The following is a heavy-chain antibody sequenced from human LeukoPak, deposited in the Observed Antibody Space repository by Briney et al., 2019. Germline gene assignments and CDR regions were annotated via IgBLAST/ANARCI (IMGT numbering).Heavy chain of an antibody. CDR3: ARAGYYGSGSWSPLAMDF. D-gene: IGHD3-10*01. CDR2: ISSSGSTI. J-gene: IGHJ6*02. V-gene: IGHV3-48*03. CDR1: GFTFSRYE. Sequence: GGSLRLSCAASGFTFSRYEMNWVRQAPGKGLEWVSYISSSGSTIYYADSVKGRFTISRDNAKNSLYLQMNSLRAEDTAVYYCARAGYYGSGSWSPLAMDFWGQGTAVTVSS.